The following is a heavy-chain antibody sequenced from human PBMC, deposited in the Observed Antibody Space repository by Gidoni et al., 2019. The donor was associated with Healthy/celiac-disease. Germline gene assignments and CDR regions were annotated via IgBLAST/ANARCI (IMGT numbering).Heavy chain of an antibody. CDR1: GFTFEHYA. CDR2: ISWNSGSI. J-gene: IGHJ6*02. D-gene: IGHD3-3*01. Sequence: EVQLVESGGGLVQPGRSLRLSCAASGFTFEHYAMHWVRQAPGKGLQWVSTISWNSGSIGYADSVKGRFTISRDNAKNSLYLQMNSLRPEDTAFYYCAKDISFGRWAGMDVWGQGTTVTVSS. V-gene: IGHV3-9*01. CDR3: AKDISFGRWAGMDV.